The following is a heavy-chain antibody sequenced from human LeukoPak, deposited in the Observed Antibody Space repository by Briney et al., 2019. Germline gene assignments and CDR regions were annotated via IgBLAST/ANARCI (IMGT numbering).Heavy chain of an antibody. CDR1: GFTFSSYG. CDR3: AESRYCSSTSCPFVNYYYYGMDV. D-gene: IGHD2-2*01. CDR2: ISYDGSNK. J-gene: IGHJ6*02. Sequence: PGGALRLSCAASGFTFSSYGMHWVRQAPGKGLEWVAVISYDGSNKYYVDSVKGRFTISRDNSKNTLYLQMNSLRAEDTAVYYCAESRYCSSTSCPFVNYYYYGMDVWGQGTTVTVSS. V-gene: IGHV3-30*18.